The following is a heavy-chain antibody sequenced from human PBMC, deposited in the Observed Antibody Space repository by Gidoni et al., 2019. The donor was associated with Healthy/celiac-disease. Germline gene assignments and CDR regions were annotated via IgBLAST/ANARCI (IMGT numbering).Heavy chain of an antibody. D-gene: IGHD6-6*01. J-gene: IGHJ4*02. CDR2: LSWNSGSI. CDR3: AKDNGVWGIAARLDY. Sequence: EVQLVESGGGLVQHGRSLRLSCAASGFTFDDYAMPWVRQAPGKGLEWVSGLSWNSGSIGYADSVKGRLTISRDNAKNSLYLQMNSLRAEDTALYYCAKDNGVWGIAARLDYWGQGTLVTVSS. V-gene: IGHV3-9*01. CDR1: GFTFDDYA.